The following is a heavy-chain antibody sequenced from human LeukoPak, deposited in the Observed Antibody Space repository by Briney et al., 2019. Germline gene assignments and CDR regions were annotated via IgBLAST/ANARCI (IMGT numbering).Heavy chain of an antibody. CDR2: ISSSSSYI. V-gene: IGHV3-21*01. CDR1: GFTFSSYS. D-gene: IGHD1-26*01. Sequence: PGGSLRLSCAVSGFTFSSYSMNWVRQAPGKGLEWVSSISSSSSYIYYADSVKGRFTISRDNAKNSLYLQMNSLRAEDTAVYYCARDREGATLNDAFDIWGQGTMPTVSS. CDR3: ARDREGATLNDAFDI. J-gene: IGHJ3*02.